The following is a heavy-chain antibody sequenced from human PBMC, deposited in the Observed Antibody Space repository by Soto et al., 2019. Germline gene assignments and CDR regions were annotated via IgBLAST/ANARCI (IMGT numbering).Heavy chain of an antibody. V-gene: IGHV3-23*01. CDR2: ISCCGGST. CDR3: AKADGEQWLVPHLDN. CDR1: GFNFKKFA. J-gene: IGHJ4*02. Sequence: EVQLLESGGGVVQPGGSLRLSCVASGFNFKKFAMAWVRQAPGEGLEWVSGISCCGGSTSYADSVKGRFSIARDDSKNTLSLQMHSLRVEGTAQYYCAKADGEQWLVPHLDNWGQGTLVTVS. D-gene: IGHD6-19*01.